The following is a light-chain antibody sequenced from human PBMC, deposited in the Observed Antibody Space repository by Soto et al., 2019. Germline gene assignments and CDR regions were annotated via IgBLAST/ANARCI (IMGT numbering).Light chain of an antibody. CDR2: GAS. CDR1: QSVSSSY. J-gene: IGKJ1*01. V-gene: IGKV3-20*01. Sequence: EIMLTQSPGTLSLSPGERVTLSCRASQSVSSSYLAWYQQKPGQAPRLLIYGASSRATGIPDRFSGSGSGTDFTLTISRLEPEDFAVYYCQQYGRSPWTFGQGTKVEIK. CDR3: QQYGRSPWT.